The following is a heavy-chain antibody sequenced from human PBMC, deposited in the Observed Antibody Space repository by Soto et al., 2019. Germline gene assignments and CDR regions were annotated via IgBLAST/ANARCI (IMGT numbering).Heavy chain of an antibody. CDR2: ISGSGGST. V-gene: IGHV3-23*01. CDR3: AKDVYGSGSYSGDAFDI. J-gene: IGHJ3*02. Sequence: GGSLRLSCAASGFTFSSYAMSWVRQAPGKGLEWVSAISGSGGSTYYADSVKGRFTISRDNSKNTLYLQMNSLRAEDTAVYYCAKDVYGSGSYSGDAFDIWGQGTMVTVS. D-gene: IGHD3-10*01. CDR1: GFTFSSYA.